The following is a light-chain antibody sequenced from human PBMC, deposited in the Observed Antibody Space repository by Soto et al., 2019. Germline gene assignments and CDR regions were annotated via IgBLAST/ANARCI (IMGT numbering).Light chain of an antibody. CDR1: QSVSRK. Sequence: EIVMTQSPVTLSVSPWERATLSCRASQSVSRKLVWYQQKPGQAPGLLIYDTSTRATGIPARFSGSGSGTEFTLTISSLQSEDFAVYYCQQYNTWTSITFGQGTRLEIK. V-gene: IGKV3-15*01. CDR2: DTS. CDR3: QQYNTWTSIT. J-gene: IGKJ5*01.